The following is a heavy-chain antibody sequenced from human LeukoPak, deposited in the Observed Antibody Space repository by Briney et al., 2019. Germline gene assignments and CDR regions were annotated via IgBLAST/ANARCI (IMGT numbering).Heavy chain of an antibody. V-gene: IGHV4-31*03. D-gene: IGHD3-10*01. CDR3: ARGVPPLLWFGEGTRDWFDP. CDR2: IYYSGST. J-gene: IGHJ5*02. CDR1: GGSISSGTYY. Sequence: SETLSLTCTVSGGSISSGTYYWSWIRQHPGKGLEWIGYIYYSGSTYYNPSLKSRVTISVDTSKKQFSLRLSSVTAADTAVYYCARGVPPLLWFGEGTRDWFDPWGQGTLVTVSS.